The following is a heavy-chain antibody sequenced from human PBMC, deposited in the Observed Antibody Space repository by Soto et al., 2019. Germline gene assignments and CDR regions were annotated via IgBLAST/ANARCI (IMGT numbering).Heavy chain of an antibody. V-gene: IGHV3-48*02. J-gene: IGHJ5*01. CDR1: GFRFSTYN. CDR2: ISTTSFTI. D-gene: IGHD2-15*01. CDR3: ARDRCDDGTCYSASDS. Sequence: EVRLMESGGGLVQPGGSLRLSCAASGFRFSTYNMDWVRQAPGKGPEWIAHISTTSFTIYYADSVKGRFTISRDNDRNSLYLEMNSLRDEATAVYYCARDRCDDGTCYSASDSWGQGTLVTVSS.